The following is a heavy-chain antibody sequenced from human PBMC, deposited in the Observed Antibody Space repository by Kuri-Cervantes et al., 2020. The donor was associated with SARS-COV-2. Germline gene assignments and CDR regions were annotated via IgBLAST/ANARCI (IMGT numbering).Heavy chain of an antibody. V-gene: IGHV4-34*01. CDR3: ARGYGDLYYYYYDGMDV. J-gene: IGHJ6*02. Sequence: SETLSLTCAVYGGSFSSYYWSWIRQPPGKGLEWIGEINHSGSTNYNPSLKSRVTISVDTSKNQFSLKLSSVTAADTAVYYCARGYGDLYYYYYDGMDVWGQGTTVTVSS. D-gene: IGHD4-17*01. CDR2: INHSGST. CDR1: GGSFSSYY.